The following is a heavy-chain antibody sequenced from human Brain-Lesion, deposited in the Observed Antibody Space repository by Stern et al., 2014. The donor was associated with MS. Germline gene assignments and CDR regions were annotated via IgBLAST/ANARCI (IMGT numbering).Heavy chain of an antibody. J-gene: IGHJ5*02. CDR3: AKDRQYLTYFFDH. CDR1: GFTFGSCA. V-gene: IGHV3-30*18. D-gene: IGHD2/OR15-2a*01. CDR2: VSYDGSNK. Sequence: QVQLVESGGGVVQPGRPLRLSCVASGFTFGSCAMHWVRQAPGKRLEWVAGVSYDGSNKYYADSVKGRFTISRDNSQNTLYMQMSSLRPEDTAVYYCAKDRQYLTYFFDHWGQGSLVTVSS.